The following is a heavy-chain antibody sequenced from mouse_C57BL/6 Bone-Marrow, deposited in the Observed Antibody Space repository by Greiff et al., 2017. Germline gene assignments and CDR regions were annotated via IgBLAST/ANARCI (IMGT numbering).Heavy chain of an antibody. D-gene: IGHD1-1*02. Sequence: VQLQQSGAELARPGASVKLSCKASGYTFTSYGISWVKQRTGQGLESIGEIYPRSGNTYYNEKFKGKATLTADKSSSTAYMELRSLTSEDSAVYFCAREGLGGFDYWGQGTTLTVSS. J-gene: IGHJ2*01. CDR1: GYTFTSYG. CDR2: IYPRSGNT. V-gene: IGHV1-81*01. CDR3: AREGLGGFDY.